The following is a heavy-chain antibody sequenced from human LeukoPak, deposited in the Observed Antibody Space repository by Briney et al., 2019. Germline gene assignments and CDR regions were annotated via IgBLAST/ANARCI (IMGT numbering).Heavy chain of an antibody. D-gene: IGHD2-21*02. Sequence: SETLSLTCAVYGGSFSGYYWSWIRQPPGKGLEWIGEINHSGSTNYNPSLTSRVTISVDTSKNQFSLKLSSVTAADTAVYYCARDHCGGDCYPDYWGQGTLVTVSS. CDR1: GGSFSGYY. CDR3: ARDHCGGDCYPDY. J-gene: IGHJ4*02. V-gene: IGHV4-34*01. CDR2: INHSGST.